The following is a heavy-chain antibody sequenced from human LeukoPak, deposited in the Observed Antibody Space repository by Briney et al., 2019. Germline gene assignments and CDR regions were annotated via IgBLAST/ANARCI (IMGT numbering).Heavy chain of an antibody. J-gene: IGHJ6*02. CDR1: GGSIRSYF. CDR3: ARDVGSSSRSYYGMDV. Sequence: SETLSLTCTVSGGSIRSYFWSWIRQSPGKGLEWIGDIYDSGSINYNPSLKSRVTISVDTSKNQFTLKLSSVTAADTAVYYCARDVGSSSRSYYGMDVWGQGTTVTVSS. V-gene: IGHV4-59*01. CDR2: IYDSGSI. D-gene: IGHD6-13*01.